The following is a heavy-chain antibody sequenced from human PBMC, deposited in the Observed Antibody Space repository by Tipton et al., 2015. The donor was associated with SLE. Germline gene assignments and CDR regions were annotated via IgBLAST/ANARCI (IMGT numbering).Heavy chain of an antibody. V-gene: IGHV4-34*01. CDR3: ARDGAARGDFDY. J-gene: IGHJ4*02. CDR2: INHSGST. D-gene: IGHD6-6*01. Sequence: LRLSCAVYGGSFSGYYWSWIRQPPGKGLEWIGEINHSGSTNYNPSLKSRVTISVDTSKNQFSLKLSSVTAADTAVYYCARDGAARGDFDYWGQGTLVTASS. CDR1: GGSFSGYY.